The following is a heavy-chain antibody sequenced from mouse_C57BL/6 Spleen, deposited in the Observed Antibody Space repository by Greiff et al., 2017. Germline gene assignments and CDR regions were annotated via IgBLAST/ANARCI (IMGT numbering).Heavy chain of an antibody. Sequence: DVQLQESGGGLVQPGGSMKLSCVASGFTFSNYWMNWVRQSPEKGLEWVAQIRLKSDNYATHYAESVKGRFTISRDDSKSSVYLQMNNLRAEDTGIYYCTGPTYYGSSSWFAYWGQGTLVTVSA. CDR2: IRLKSDNYAT. CDR3: TGPTYYGSSSWFAY. CDR1: GFTFSNYW. D-gene: IGHD1-1*01. V-gene: IGHV6-3*01. J-gene: IGHJ3*01.